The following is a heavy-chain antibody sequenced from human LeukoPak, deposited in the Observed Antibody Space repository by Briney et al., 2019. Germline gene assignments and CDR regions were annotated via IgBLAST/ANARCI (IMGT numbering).Heavy chain of an antibody. V-gene: IGHV3-21*06. Sequence: TGGSLRLSCAASGFTFSNTNMNWVRQAPGKGLKWVSFTSASSNYIYYADSVKGRFTISRDNAQNSLYLQMNSLRAEDTAVYFCARVVNGYVDYWGQGTLVTVSS. CDR3: ARVVNGYVDY. J-gene: IGHJ4*02. CDR1: GFTFSNTN. D-gene: IGHD2-8*01. CDR2: TSASSNYI.